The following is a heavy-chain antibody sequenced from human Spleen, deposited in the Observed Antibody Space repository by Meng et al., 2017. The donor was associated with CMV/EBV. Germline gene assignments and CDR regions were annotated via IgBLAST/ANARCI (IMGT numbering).Heavy chain of an antibody. D-gene: IGHD3-9*01. CDR3: ARDTLYDILTGYQLDYGMDV. CDR2: INSDGSST. Sequence: GESLKISCAASGFTFSSYWMHWVRQAPGKGLVWVSRINSDGSSTSYADSVKGRFTISRDNAKNTLNLQMNSLRAEDTAVYYCARDTLYDILTGYQLDYGMDVWGQGTTVTVSS. J-gene: IGHJ6*02. CDR1: GFTFSSYW. V-gene: IGHV3-74*01.